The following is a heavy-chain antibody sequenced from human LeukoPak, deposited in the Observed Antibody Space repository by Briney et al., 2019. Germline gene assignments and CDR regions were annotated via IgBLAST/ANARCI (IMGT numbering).Heavy chain of an antibody. D-gene: IGHD3-10*01. CDR2: IYHDGST. V-gene: IGHV4-4*02. Sequence: SGTLSLTCAVSGGSISSSDWWRGGRQPPGKGLGWIGEIYHDGSTNYNPSLKSRVTISVDKSKNQFSLKLSSVTAADTAVYYCAIPGGDPAQRNYYYYGMDVWGQGTTVTVSS. J-gene: IGHJ6*02. CDR1: GGSISSSDW. CDR3: AIPGGDPAQRNYYYYGMDV.